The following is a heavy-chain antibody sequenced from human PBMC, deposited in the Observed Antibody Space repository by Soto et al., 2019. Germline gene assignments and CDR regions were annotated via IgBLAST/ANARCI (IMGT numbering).Heavy chain of an antibody. CDR1: GYTFTSYG. V-gene: IGHV1-18*01. CDR2: INVYNGNI. CDR3: GRNYGGKSGRGDAFDI. J-gene: IGHJ3*02. D-gene: IGHD4-17*01. Sequence: QVQLVQSGAEVKKSGAPVKVSCKSSGYTFTSYGISWVRQAPGQGLEWMGWINVYNGNIKYEEKLQGRVTMTTDTTTSTAYMELRSLRSDATAVYYCGRNYGGKSGRGDAFDIWGQGTMVIVAS.